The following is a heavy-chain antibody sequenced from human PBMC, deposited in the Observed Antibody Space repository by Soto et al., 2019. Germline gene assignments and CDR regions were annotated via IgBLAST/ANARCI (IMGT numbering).Heavy chain of an antibody. CDR2: INPSGGST. CDR3: ARGRKPYVRGYYYYGMDV. D-gene: IGHD3-10*02. V-gene: IGHV1-46*01. Sequence: QVQLVQSGAEVKKPGASVKVSCKASGYTFTSYYMHWVRQAPGQGLEWMGIINPSGGSTSYAQKFQGRVTMTRDTSTSTSYMELSRLRSEDTAVYYCARGRKPYVRGYYYYGMDVWGQGTTVTVSS. CDR1: GYTFTSYY. J-gene: IGHJ6*02.